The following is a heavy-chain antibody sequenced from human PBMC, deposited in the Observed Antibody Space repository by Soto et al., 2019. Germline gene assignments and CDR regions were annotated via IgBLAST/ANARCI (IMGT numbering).Heavy chain of an antibody. J-gene: IGHJ5*02. CDR1: GYTFTSYY. CDR3: ARVFGSFKYWNYWFDP. D-gene: IGHD1-7*01. Sequence: ASVKVSCKASGYTFTSYYMHWVRQAPGQGLEWMGIINPSGGSTSYAQKFQGRVTMTRDTSTSTVYMELSSLRSEDTAVYYCARVFGSFKYWNYWFDPWGQGTLVTVSS. CDR2: INPSGGST. V-gene: IGHV1-46*01.